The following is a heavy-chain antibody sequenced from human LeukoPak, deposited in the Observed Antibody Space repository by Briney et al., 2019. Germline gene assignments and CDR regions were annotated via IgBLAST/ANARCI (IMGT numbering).Heavy chain of an antibody. J-gene: IGHJ4*02. CDR1: GFTFSSYG. CDR2: IRYDGSNK. CDR3: AKDLNRYQLLYYFDY. V-gene: IGHV3-30*02. D-gene: IGHD2-2*01. Sequence: GGSLRLSCAASGFTFSSYGMHWVRQAPGKGLEWVAFIRYDGSNKYYADSVKGRFTISRDNSKNTLYLQMNSLRAEDTAVYYCAKDLNRYQLLYYFDYWRQGTLVTVSS.